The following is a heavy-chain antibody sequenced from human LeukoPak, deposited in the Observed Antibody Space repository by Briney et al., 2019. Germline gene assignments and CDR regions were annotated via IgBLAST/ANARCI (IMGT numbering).Heavy chain of an antibody. Sequence: KPSETLSLTCTVSGGSISSSSYYWGWIRQPPGKGLEWIGSIYYSGSTYYNPSLKSRVTISVDTSKNQFSLKLSSVTAADTAVYYCARVHVRYFDPRGYFQHWGQGTLVTVSS. CDR2: IYYSGST. D-gene: IGHD3-9*01. CDR1: GGSISSSSYY. CDR3: ARVHVRYFDPRGYFQH. J-gene: IGHJ1*01. V-gene: IGHV4-39*07.